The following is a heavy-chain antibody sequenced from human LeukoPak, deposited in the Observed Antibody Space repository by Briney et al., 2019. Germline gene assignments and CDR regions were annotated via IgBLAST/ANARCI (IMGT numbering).Heavy chain of an antibody. D-gene: IGHD1-1*01. V-gene: IGHV3-23*01. CDR3: VRDPSGSGFAFDS. CDR2: ISDTSSA. Sequence: GGSLRLSCVASGFTFSDYVMSWVRQAPGKGLEWVSSISDTSSAYYADSVKGRFTISRDNSEDTLYLQMNSLRAEDTAVYYCVRDPSGSGFAFDSWGQGALVTVSS. J-gene: IGHJ4*02. CDR1: GFTFSDYV.